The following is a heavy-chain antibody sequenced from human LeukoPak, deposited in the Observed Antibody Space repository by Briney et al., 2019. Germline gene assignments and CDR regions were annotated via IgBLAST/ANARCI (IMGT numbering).Heavy chain of an antibody. Sequence: SETLSLTCTVSGGSISSYYWGWIRQPPGKGLEWIGSIYYSGSTYYNPSLKSRVTISVDTSKNQFSLKLSSVTAADTAVYYCASSGYSSSWYQNWFDPWGQGTLVTVSS. J-gene: IGHJ5*02. D-gene: IGHD6-13*01. CDR2: IYYSGST. CDR3: ASSGYSSSWYQNWFDP. CDR1: GGSISSYY. V-gene: IGHV4-39*01.